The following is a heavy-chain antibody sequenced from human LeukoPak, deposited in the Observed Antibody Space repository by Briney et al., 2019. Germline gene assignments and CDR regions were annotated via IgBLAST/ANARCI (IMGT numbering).Heavy chain of an antibody. CDR3: ARSAARLRYYYAMDV. Sequence: GGSLRLSCAASGFTFSSYGMHWVRQAPGKGLEWVAVISYDGSNKYYEDSVKGRFTISRHNSKNTLYLQMSSLRAEDTAVYFCARSAARLRYYYAMDVWGQGTTVTVCS. CDR1: GFTFSSYG. D-gene: IGHD6-6*01. V-gene: IGHV3-30*03. CDR2: ISYDGSNK. J-gene: IGHJ6*02.